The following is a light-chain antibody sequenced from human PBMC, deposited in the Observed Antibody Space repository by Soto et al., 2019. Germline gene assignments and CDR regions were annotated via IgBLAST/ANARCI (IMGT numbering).Light chain of an antibody. J-gene: IGKJ3*01. CDR3: QQRSNWPLFT. V-gene: IGKV3-11*01. CDR1: QSVSSY. CDR2: DAS. Sequence: EIVLTQSPATLSLSPGERATLSCRASQSVSSYLAWYQQKPGQAPRLLIYDASNRATGIPARFSGSGSGTDFTLTISSLEPEDFVVYYCQQRSNWPLFTFGPGTKVDIK.